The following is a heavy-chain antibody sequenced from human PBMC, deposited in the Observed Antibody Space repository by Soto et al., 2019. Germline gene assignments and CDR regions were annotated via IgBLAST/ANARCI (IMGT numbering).Heavy chain of an antibody. Sequence: LQLQESGPGLVKPSETLSLTCSVSGGSITTSSYTWDWIRQPPGKGLEWIGNIYSDGSTSYNPPLRSQVTISVDTSKNHFARKVNSVTAADTAVYYCARFYGNAFDVWGRGTVVTVSS. CDR2: IYSDGST. J-gene: IGHJ3*01. CDR1: GGSITTSSYT. D-gene: IGHD3-10*01. V-gene: IGHV4-39*02. CDR3: ARFYGNAFDV.